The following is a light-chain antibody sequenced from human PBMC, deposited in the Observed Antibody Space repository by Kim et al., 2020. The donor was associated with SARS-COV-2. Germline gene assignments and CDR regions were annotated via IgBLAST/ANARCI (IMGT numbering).Light chain of an antibody. CDR1: SSDVGGYNY. Sequence: SPGQSVTISCTGTSSDVGGYNYVSWYQQHPGKAPKLMIYDVSKRPSGVPDRFAGSKSGNTASLTISGLQAEDEADYYCCSYAGSWVFGGGTQLTVL. V-gene: IGLV2-11*03. J-gene: IGLJ3*02. CDR3: CSYAGSWV. CDR2: DVS.